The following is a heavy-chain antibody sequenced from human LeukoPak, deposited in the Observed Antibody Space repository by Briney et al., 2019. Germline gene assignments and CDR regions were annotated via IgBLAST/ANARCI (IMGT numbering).Heavy chain of an antibody. D-gene: IGHD1/OR15-1a*01. CDR3: ARALGEQPDYYYGMDV. Sequence: GGSLRLSCAASGFTFSTYSMNWVRQAPGRGLEWVSSITTSTTVPHIFYAHSVPGRFTISRDNADNSLFLQMNSLRAEDTAVYYCARALGEQPDYYYGMDVWGQGTTVTVSS. V-gene: IGHV3-21*01. J-gene: IGHJ6*02. CDR2: ITTSTTVPHI. CDR1: GFTFSTYS.